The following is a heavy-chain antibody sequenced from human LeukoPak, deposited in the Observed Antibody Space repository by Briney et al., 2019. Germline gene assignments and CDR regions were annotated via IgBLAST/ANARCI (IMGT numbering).Heavy chain of an antibody. V-gene: IGHV4-39*01. CDR2: IYYSGST. D-gene: IGHD5-18*01. Sequence: PSETLSLTCTVSGGPISSSSYYWGWIRQPPGKGLEWIGSIYYSGSTYYNPSLKSRVTISVDTSKNQFSLKLSSVTAADTAVYYCARRLVDTAMVLDYWGQGTLVTVSS. J-gene: IGHJ4*02. CDR3: ARRLVDTAMVLDY. CDR1: GGPISSSSYY.